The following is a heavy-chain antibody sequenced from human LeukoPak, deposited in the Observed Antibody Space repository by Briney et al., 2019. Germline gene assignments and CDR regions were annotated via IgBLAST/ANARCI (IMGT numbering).Heavy chain of an antibody. V-gene: IGHV3-21*01. CDR1: GFTFSSYS. J-gene: IGHJ4*02. Sequence: GGSLRLSCAASGFTFSSYSMNWVRQAPGKGLEWVSCISSTSSYKYYADSVKGRFTISRDNAKNSLYLQMNSLRAEDTAVYYCARVLVGATGPFDYWGQGTLVTVSS. CDR3: ARVLVGATGPFDY. D-gene: IGHD1-26*01. CDR2: ISSTSSYK.